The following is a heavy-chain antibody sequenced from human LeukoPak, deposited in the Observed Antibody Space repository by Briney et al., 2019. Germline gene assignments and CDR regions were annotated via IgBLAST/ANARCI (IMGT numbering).Heavy chain of an antibody. Sequence: ASVKVSSKASGYTFTIYDINWVRQATGQGLEWMGWMNPNSGNTGYAQKFQGRVTITADKSTSTAYMELSSLRSEDTAVYYCARDDDVDTAMGSVWGQGTLVTVSS. D-gene: IGHD5-18*01. CDR3: ARDDDVDTAMGSV. CDR1: GYTFTIYD. V-gene: IGHV1-8*01. J-gene: IGHJ4*02. CDR2: MNPNSGNT.